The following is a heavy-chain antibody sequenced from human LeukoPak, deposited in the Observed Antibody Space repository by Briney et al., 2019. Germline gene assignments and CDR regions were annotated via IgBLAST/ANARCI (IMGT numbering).Heavy chain of an antibody. J-gene: IGHJ4*02. CDR2: INSDGSIT. CDR1: GFTFSSYW. Sequence: GGSLRLSSAASGFTFSSYWMHWVRQAPGKGLVCVSRINSDGSITTYAHSVKGRFTISRDNAKNTLYLQMNSLRAEDTAMYYCVRQYSYDSSGYYPWDYWGQGTLVTVYS. V-gene: IGHV3-74*01. CDR3: VRQYSYDSSGYYPWDY. D-gene: IGHD3-22*01.